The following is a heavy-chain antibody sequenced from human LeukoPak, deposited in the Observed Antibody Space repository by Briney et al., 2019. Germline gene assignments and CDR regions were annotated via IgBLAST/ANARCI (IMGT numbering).Heavy chain of an antibody. CDR3: ARRPLAYYYYYYGMDV. D-gene: IGHD6-6*01. CDR1: GYTFTSYD. V-gene: IGHV1-8*01. CDR2: MNPNSGNT. Sequence: ASVKVSCKASGYTFTSYDINWVRQATGQGLEWMGWMNPNSGNTGYAQKFQGRVTMTRNTSISTAYTELSSLRSEDTAVYYCARRPLAYYYYYYGMDVWGQGTTVTVSS. J-gene: IGHJ6*02.